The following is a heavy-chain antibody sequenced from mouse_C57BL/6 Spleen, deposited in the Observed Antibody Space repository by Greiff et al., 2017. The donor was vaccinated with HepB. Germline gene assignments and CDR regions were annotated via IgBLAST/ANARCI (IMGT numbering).Heavy chain of an antibody. Sequence: SGPVLVKPGASVKMSCKASGYTFTDYYMNWVKQSHGKSLEWIGVINPYNGGTSYNQKFKGKATLTVDKSSSTAYMELNSLTSEDSAVYYCARSTDFDYWGQGTTLTVSS. D-gene: IGHD5-1*01. CDR1: GYTFTDYY. CDR2: INPYNGGT. CDR3: ARSTDFDY. J-gene: IGHJ2*01. V-gene: IGHV1-19*01.